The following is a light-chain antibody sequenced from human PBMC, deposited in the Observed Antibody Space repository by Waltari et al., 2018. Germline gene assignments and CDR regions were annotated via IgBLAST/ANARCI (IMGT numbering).Light chain of an antibody. J-gene: IGLJ2*01. CDR1: NIGTKN. CDR3: QVWDSSTDVV. CDR2: IDY. Sequence: SYELTQPLSVSVALGQTASISCGGNNIGTKNVHWYQQKPGQAPVLVIHIDYNRPSGIPERFSGSNSGNTATLTISRAQAGDEADYFCQVWDSSTDVVFGGGTKLTVL. V-gene: IGLV3-9*01.